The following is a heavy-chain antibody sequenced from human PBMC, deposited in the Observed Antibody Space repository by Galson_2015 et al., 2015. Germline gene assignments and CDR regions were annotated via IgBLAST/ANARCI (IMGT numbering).Heavy chain of an antibody. CDR3: ARDEHEGYCSGGSCYSQLYNWFDP. D-gene: IGHD2-15*01. CDR1: GYTFTSYA. V-gene: IGHV1-3*01. J-gene: IGHJ5*01. CDR2: INAGNGNT. Sequence: SVKVSCKASGYTFTSYAMHWVRQAPGQRLEWMGWINAGNGNTKYSQKFQGRVTITRDTSASTAYMELSSLRSEDTAVYYCARDEHEGYCSGGSCYSQLYNWFDPWGQGTTVTVSS.